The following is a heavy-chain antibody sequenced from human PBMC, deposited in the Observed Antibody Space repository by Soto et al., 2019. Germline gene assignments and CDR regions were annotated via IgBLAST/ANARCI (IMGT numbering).Heavy chain of an antibody. D-gene: IGHD2-2*01. V-gene: IGHV3-23*01. CDR3: ARDCSSSSCSVWKY. CDR1: GFSFSNYA. J-gene: IGHJ4*02. CDR2: VTGNADRT. Sequence: GGSLILSCAASGFSFSNYAMTWVRQPPGKGLEWVSGVTGNADRTYYADSVKGRFTIFRDNSKNTLYLQMNSLRAEDMAIYYCARDCSSSSCSVWKYWGQGVLVTVSS.